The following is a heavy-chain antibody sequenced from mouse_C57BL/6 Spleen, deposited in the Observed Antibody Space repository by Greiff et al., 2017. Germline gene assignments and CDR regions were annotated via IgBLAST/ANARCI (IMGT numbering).Heavy chain of an antibody. J-gene: IGHJ3*01. D-gene: IGHD2-3*01. V-gene: IGHV5-6*01. CDR3: ARQDDGYYVAY. CDR1: GFTFSSYG. CDR2: ISSGGSYT. Sequence: EVQVVESGGDLVKPGGSLKLSCAASGFTFSSYGMSWVRQTPDKRLEWVATISSGGSYTYYPDSVKGRFTISRDNAKNTLYLQMSSLKSEDTAMYYCARQDDGYYVAYWGQGTLVTVSA.